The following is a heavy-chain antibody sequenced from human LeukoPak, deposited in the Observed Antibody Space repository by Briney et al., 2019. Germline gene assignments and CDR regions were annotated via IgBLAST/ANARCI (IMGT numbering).Heavy chain of an antibody. J-gene: IGHJ4*02. CDR1: GYSFTIYW. D-gene: IGHD6-19*01. CDR2: IYPGDSDT. V-gene: IGHV5-51*01. Sequence: GGSLRLSCKGSGYSFTIYWIGWVRQMPGKGLEWMGIIYPGDSDTTYSPSFQGQVTISADRSINTAYLHWRSLEASDTAIYYCARRLKNSNGWTFDYWGQGTLVTVSS. CDR3: ARRLKNSNGWTFDY.